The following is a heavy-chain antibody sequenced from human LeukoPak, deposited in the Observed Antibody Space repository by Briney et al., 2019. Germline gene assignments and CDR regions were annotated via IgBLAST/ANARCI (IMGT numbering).Heavy chain of an antibody. CDR1: GGTVSSSRHS. CDR2: IFYSGST. J-gene: IGHJ4*02. D-gene: IGHD6-13*01. V-gene: IGHV4-39*01. CDR3: ARLGSSSWSFPFDY. Sequence: SETLSLTCTVSGGTVSSSRHSWGWIRQPPGKGLECIGTIFYSGSTYYKPSLKSRVTISVDTSKNQFSLKLTSVTAADTAVYYCARLGSSSWSFPFDYWGQGTLVSVSS.